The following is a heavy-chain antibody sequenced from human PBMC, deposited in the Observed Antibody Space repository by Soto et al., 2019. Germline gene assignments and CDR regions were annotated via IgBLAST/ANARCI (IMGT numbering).Heavy chain of an antibody. CDR2: IKQDGGEE. Sequence: EVQLVESGGGLVQPGGSLRLSCAASGFTFSSYWMSWFRQAPGKGLEWVANIKQDGGEEHYVDSVKGRFTISRDNAKNALYLQMNSLRVEDTAVYYCAREIAARLWGKGTTVTVSS. V-gene: IGHV3-7*01. D-gene: IGHD6-6*01. J-gene: IGHJ6*04. CDR1: GFTFSSYW. CDR3: AREIAARL.